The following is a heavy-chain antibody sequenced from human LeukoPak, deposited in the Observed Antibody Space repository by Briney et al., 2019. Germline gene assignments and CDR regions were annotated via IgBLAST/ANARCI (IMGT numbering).Heavy chain of an antibody. D-gene: IGHD5-12*01. CDR2: ISYDGSNK. V-gene: IGHV3-30*04. CDR3: AREGYIVATITHPVYFDY. J-gene: IGHJ4*02. Sequence: QSGGSLRLSCAASGFTFSSYAMHWVRQAPGKGLEWVAVISYDGSNKYYADSVKGRFTISRDNSKNTLYLQMNSPRAEDTAVYYCAREGYIVATITHPVYFDYWGQGTLVTVSS. CDR1: GFTFSSYA.